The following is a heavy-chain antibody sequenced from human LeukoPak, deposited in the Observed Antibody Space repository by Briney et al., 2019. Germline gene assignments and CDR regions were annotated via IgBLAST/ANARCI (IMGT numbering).Heavy chain of an antibody. V-gene: IGHV3-23*01. CDR1: GFTFSSYA. CDR2: ISGNGGGT. CDR3: ARDLVVVAAKGGY. D-gene: IGHD2-15*01. Sequence: GGSLRLSCAASGFTFSSYAMSWLRQAPGKGLEWVSAISGNGGGTYYADSVKGRFTISRDNSKNTLYVQMNSLRAEDTAVYYCARDLVVVAAKGGYWGQGTLVTVSS. J-gene: IGHJ4*02.